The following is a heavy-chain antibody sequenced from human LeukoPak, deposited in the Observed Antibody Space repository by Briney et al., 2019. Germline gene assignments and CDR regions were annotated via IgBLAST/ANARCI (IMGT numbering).Heavy chain of an antibody. Sequence: SETLSPTCTVSGGSIRSHYWNWIRQPPGKGLEWIGYIYYSGSTNYNPSLKSRVTISVDTSKNQFSLKLSSVTAADTAVYYCARTAVGATYYFDYWGQGTLVTVSS. V-gene: IGHV4-59*11. J-gene: IGHJ4*02. CDR1: GGSIRSHY. CDR2: IYYSGST. CDR3: ARTAVGATYYFDY. D-gene: IGHD1-26*01.